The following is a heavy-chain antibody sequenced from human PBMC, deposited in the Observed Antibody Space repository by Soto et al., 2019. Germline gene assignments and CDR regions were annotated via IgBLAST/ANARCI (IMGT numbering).Heavy chain of an antibody. CDR3: ARDPPTIASAGREDY. D-gene: IGHD6-13*01. J-gene: IGHJ4*02. Sequence: GASVKVSCKASGYTFTSYGISWVRQAPGQGLEWMGLISAYNGNTNYAQKLQGRVTMTTDTSTSTAYMELRSLRSDDTAVYYCARDPPTIASAGREDYWGQGTLVTVSS. V-gene: IGHV1-18*01. CDR2: ISAYNGNT. CDR1: GYTFTSYG.